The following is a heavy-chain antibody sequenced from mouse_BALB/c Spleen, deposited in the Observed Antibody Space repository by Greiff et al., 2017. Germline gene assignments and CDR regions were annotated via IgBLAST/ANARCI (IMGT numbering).Heavy chain of an antibody. CDR1: GFTFSSYT. V-gene: IGHV5-6-4*01. D-gene: IGHD2-4*01. CDR2: ISSGGSYT. CDR3: TRITTGGGFDY. Sequence: EVQGVESGGGLVKPGGSLKLSCAASGFTFSSYTMSWVRQTPEKRLEWVATISSGGSYTYYPDSVKGRFTISRDNAKNTLYLQMSSLKSEDTAMYYCTRITTGGGFDYWGQGTTLTVSS. J-gene: IGHJ2*01.